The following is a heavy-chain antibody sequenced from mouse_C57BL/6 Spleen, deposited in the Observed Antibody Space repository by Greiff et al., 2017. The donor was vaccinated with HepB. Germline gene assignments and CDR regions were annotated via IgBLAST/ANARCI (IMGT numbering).Heavy chain of an antibody. CDR1: GYTFTSYW. CDR2: INPSNGGT. J-gene: IGHJ2*01. D-gene: IGHD1-1*01. Sequence: VQLQQSGTELVKPGASVKLSCKASGYTFTSYWMHWVKQRPGQGLEWIGNINPSNGGTNYNEKFKSKATLTVDKSSNTAYMQLSSLTSEDSAVFSCAGCGAPIYYYGSSSYFDYWGQGTTLIVSS. V-gene: IGHV1-53*01. CDR3: AGCGAPIYYYGSSSYFDY.